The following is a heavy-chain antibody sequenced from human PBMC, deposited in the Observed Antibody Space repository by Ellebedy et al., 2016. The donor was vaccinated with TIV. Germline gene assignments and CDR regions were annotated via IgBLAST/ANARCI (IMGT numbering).Heavy chain of an antibody. D-gene: IGHD3-16*02. CDR1: GGTFSSYA. V-gene: IGHV1-69*13. CDR3: ARDSGGGITFGGVIEIYGMDV. CDR2: IIPIFGTA. Sequence: SVKVSCXASGGTFSSYAISWVRQAPGQGLEWMGGIIPIFGTANYAQKFQGRVTITADESTSTAYMELSSLRSEDTAVYYCARDSGGGITFGGVIEIYGMDVWGQGTTVTVSS. J-gene: IGHJ6*02.